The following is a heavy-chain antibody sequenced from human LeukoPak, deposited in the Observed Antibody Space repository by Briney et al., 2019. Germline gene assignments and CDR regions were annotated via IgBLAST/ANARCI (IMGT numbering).Heavy chain of an antibody. CDR1: GGSFSGYY. Sequence: SETLSLTCAVYGGSFSGYYWSWICQPPGKGLEWIGEINHSGSTNYNPSLKSRVTISVDTSKNQFSLKLSSVTAADTAVYYCARGFRRRYCSSTSCYSWFDPWGQGTLVTVSS. CDR2: INHSGST. CDR3: ARGFRRRYCSSTSCYSWFDP. V-gene: IGHV4-34*01. D-gene: IGHD2-2*01. J-gene: IGHJ5*02.